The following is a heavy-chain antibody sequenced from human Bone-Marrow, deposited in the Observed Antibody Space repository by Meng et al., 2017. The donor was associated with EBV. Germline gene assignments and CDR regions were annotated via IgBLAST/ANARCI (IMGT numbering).Heavy chain of an antibody. CDR3: ARDEMSTPHFVY. J-gene: IGHJ4*02. CDR2: ISSSGSI. D-gene: IGHD5/OR15-5a*01. CDR1: GFTFSDFY. V-gene: IGHV3-11*01. Sequence: QVQLVESGGGLVKPGGSLRLSCEASGFTFSDFYMSWIRQAPGKGLDWISYISSSGSIYYADSVKGRFTISRDNAKNSLYLQMNSLRAEDTAVYYCARDEMSTPHFVYWGQGTLVTVSS.